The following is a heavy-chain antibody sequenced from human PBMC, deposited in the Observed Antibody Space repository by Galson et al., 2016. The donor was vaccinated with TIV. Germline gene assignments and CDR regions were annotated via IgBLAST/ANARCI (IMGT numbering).Heavy chain of an antibody. CDR3: ARERRHCGNECYLYYYFGMDV. CDR2: ISSGGTT. J-gene: IGHJ6*02. CDR1: TFKVSDNY. V-gene: IGHV3-66*02. D-gene: IGHD2-21*01. Sequence: SLRLSCAASTFKVSDNYKTWVRQAPGKGLEWVSIISSGGTTHYANSVRGRFTMSRDTDKNTVYLQMNNLRAEDTAVYYCARERRHCGNECYLYYYFGMDVWGQGATVTVSS.